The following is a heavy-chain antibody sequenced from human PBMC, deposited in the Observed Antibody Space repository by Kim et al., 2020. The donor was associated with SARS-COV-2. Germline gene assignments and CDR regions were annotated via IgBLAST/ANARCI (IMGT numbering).Heavy chain of an antibody. CDR3: VSVRVTPD. Sequence: GGSLRLSCVASEFSFSRDWMSWVRQAPGKGPECVANINPDGSATFYMDSVKGRFTISRDNSKKSLYLQMNSLRVEDTAVYYCVSVRVTPDWGQGMVVTVS. CDR1: EFSFSRDW. D-gene: IGHD2-15*01. CDR2: INPDGSAT. V-gene: IGHV3-7*01. J-gene: IGHJ4*02.